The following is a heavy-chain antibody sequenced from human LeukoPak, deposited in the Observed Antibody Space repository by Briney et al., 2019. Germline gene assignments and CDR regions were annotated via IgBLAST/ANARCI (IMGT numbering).Heavy chain of an antibody. D-gene: IGHD6-19*01. J-gene: IGHJ6*03. CDR3: AKLSRSQWLAKYYYYYYYMDV. CDR2: ISGSGGST. V-gene: IGHV3-23*01. Sequence: GGSLRLSCAASGFTFSGYAMSWVRQAPGRGLEWVSAISGSGGSTYYADPVKGRFTISRDNSKNTLYLQMNSLRAEDTAVYYCAKLSRSQWLAKYYYYYYYMDVWGKGTTVTVSS. CDR1: GFTFSGYA.